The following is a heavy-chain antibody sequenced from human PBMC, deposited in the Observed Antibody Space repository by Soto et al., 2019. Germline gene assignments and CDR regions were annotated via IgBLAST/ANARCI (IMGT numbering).Heavy chain of an antibody. CDR1: GYSVTSGYY. J-gene: IGHJ4*01. D-gene: IGHD5-18*01. CDR2: IYHSGRT. Sequence: SETLSLTCAVSGYSVTSGYYWGWIRQPPGKGLEWSGNIYHSGRTYSNPSLKRRVTISLDTSKNQFSLRLSSVTAADTAVYYCANGYTYGQIDYWGQGTLVTVSS. V-gene: IGHV4-38-2*01. CDR3: ANGYTYGQIDY.